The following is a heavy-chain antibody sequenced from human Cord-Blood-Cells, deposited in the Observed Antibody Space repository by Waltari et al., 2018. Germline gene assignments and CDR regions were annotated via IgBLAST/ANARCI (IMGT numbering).Heavy chain of an antibody. V-gene: IGHV3-21*01. CDR2: ISSRSSYI. CDR3: ARARSRRTGRHFDY. J-gene: IGHJ4*02. Sequence: EVQLVESGGGLVKPGGSLRLSCAASGFTFSSYSMNWVRQAPGKGLEWVSSISSRSSYIDYADVVKGRFTISRDNAKNSLYLQMNSLRAEDTAVYYCARARSRRTGRHFDYWGQGTLVTVSS. CDR1: GFTFSSYS.